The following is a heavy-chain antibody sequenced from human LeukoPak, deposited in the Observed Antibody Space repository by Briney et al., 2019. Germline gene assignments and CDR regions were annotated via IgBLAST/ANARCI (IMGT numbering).Heavy chain of an antibody. V-gene: IGHV3-21*01. CDR2: ICSSSSHM. CDR1: GFTFKIYR. CDR3: ARDDTSARFFHY. D-gene: IGHD6-13*01. Sequence: PGGSLRLSCAASGFTFKIYRINWVRQAPRKGLEWVSSICSSSSHMYYADSVKGRFTISRDNAKNSLYLQMNTLRAEDTGVYYCARDDTSARFFHYWGQRTLVSVSS. J-gene: IGHJ4*02.